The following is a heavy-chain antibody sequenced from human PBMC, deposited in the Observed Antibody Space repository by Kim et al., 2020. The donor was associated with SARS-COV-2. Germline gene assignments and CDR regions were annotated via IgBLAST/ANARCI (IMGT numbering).Heavy chain of an antibody. J-gene: IGHJ4*02. CDR3: ARTYYYDSSGYFFDY. D-gene: IGHD3-22*01. V-gene: IGHV4-4*09. Sequence: PAPTRRVTLSVDTSKNPFSLKLSSVTAADTAVYYCARTYYYDSSGYFFDYWGQGTLVTVSS.